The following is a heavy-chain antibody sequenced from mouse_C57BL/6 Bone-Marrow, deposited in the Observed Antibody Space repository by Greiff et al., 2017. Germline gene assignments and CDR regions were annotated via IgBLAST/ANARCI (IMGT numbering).Heavy chain of an antibody. J-gene: IGHJ3*01. CDR3: AIDYPAWFAY. Sequence: EVQLQQSGPELVKPGASVKISCKASGYTFTDYYMNWVQQSHGKSLEWIGDINPNNGGTSYNQKFKGKATLTVDKSSSTAYMELRSLTSEDSAVYYCAIDYPAWFAYWGQGTLVTVSA. V-gene: IGHV1-26*01. CDR2: INPNNGGT. CDR1: GYTFTDYY. D-gene: IGHD2-4*01.